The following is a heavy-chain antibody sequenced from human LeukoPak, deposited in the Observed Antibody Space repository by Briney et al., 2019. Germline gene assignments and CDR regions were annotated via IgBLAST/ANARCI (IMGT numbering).Heavy chain of an antibody. V-gene: IGHV3-30*02. CDR3: APPTRLVLDH. Sequence: GGSLRLSCAASGITFSRYGMHRVRQAPGKGLEWVTFIRYDGSIKYYADSVKGRFTISRDNSKNTLYLQMNSLRAEDTAVYYCAPPTRLVLDHWGQGTLITVSS. D-gene: IGHD6-19*01. J-gene: IGHJ4*02. CDR2: IRYDGSIK. CDR1: GITFSRYG.